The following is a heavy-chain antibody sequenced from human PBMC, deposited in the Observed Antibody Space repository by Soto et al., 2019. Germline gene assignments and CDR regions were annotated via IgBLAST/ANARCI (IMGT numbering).Heavy chain of an antibody. J-gene: IGHJ6*02. CDR2: ISGSGGST. Sequence: GGSLRLSCAASGFTFSSYAMSWVRQAPGKGLEWVSAISGSGGSTYYADSVKGRFTISRDNSKNTLYLQMNSLRAEDTAVYYCAKGGYDFWSGPLGYYYGMDVWGQGTTVTVSS. CDR3: AKGGYDFWSGPLGYYYGMDV. CDR1: GFTFSSYA. V-gene: IGHV3-23*01. D-gene: IGHD3-3*01.